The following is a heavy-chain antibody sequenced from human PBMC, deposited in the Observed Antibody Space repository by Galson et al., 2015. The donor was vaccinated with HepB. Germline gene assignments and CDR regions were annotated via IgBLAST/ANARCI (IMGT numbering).Heavy chain of an antibody. CDR3: ARGRWTADSLAYYFDY. CDR2: INAGNGDT. D-gene: IGHD3-22*01. J-gene: IGHJ4*02. V-gene: IGHV1-3*01. Sequence: SVKVSCKASGFIFTNYAIQWVRQTPGQRLEWMGWINAGNGDTKYSQKFQGRVTITRDTSASTAYMELTSLTSEDTAVYYCARGRWTADSLAYYFDYWGQGTLVTVSS. CDR1: GFIFTNYA.